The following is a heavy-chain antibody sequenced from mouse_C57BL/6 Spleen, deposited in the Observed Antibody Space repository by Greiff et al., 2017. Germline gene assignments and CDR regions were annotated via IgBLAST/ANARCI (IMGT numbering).Heavy chain of an antibody. Sequence: EVKLQESGGGLVQPGGSLKLSCAASGFTFSDYGMAWVRQAPRKGPEWVAFISNLAYSIYYADTVTGRFTISRGNAKNTLYLEMSSLRSEDTAMYYCARHYYGSSYWYFDVWGTGTTVTVSS. CDR2: ISNLAYSI. V-gene: IGHV5-15*01. CDR1: GFTFSDYG. CDR3: ARHYYGSSYWYFDV. D-gene: IGHD1-1*01. J-gene: IGHJ1*03.